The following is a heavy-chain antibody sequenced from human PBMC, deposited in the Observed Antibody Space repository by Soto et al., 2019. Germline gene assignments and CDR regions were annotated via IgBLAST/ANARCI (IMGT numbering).Heavy chain of an antibody. J-gene: IGHJ4*02. V-gene: IGHV3-30*18. Sequence: SCKASGYTFTSYAMHWVHQAPGKGLEWVAVVSHDGRNTHYADSVKGRFTISRDSSKNTVSLEMTSLRAEDTAVYYCEKGGRQWLVTSDFNYWGQGALVTVSS. CDR3: EKGGRQWLVTSDFNY. D-gene: IGHD6-19*01. CDR2: VSHDGRNT. CDR1: GYTFTSYA.